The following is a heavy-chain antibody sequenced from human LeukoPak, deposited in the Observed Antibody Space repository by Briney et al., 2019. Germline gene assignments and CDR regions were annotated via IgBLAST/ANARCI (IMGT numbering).Heavy chain of an antibody. V-gene: IGHV3-48*03. CDR1: GFTFSSYE. CDR2: ISSSGSTI. CDR3: AKDPAIIAAAATTNYYFDY. D-gene: IGHD6-13*01. J-gene: IGHJ4*02. Sequence: GGSLRLSCAASGFTFSSYEMNWVRQAPGKGLEWVSYISSSGSTIYYADSVKGRFTISRDDSKNTLYLQMNSLRAEDTAVYYCAKDPAIIAAAATTNYYFDYWGQGTLVTVSS.